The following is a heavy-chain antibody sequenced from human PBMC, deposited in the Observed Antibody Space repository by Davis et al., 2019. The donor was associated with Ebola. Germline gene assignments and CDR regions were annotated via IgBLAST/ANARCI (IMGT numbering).Heavy chain of an antibody. J-gene: IGHJ4*02. CDR1: GFTVSSNY. D-gene: IGHD1-26*01. Sequence: GVSLRLSCAASGFTVSSNYISWARQAPGKGLEWVSVLYSRGSTYYADSVKGRFTISRDNSKNTLYLQMNSLSAEDTAVYYCARSAGVGATTFYHFDYWGQGTLVTVSS. CDR2: LYSRGST. V-gene: IGHV3-66*01. CDR3: ARSAGVGATTFYHFDY.